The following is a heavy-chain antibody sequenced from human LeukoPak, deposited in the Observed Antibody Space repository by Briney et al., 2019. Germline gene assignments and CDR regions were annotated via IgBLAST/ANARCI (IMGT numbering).Heavy chain of an antibody. CDR2: IDGGGDST. V-gene: IGHV3-23*01. J-gene: IGHJ4*02. CDR1: GFTFGIYA. D-gene: IGHD6-19*01. CDR3: ARDVSGWYYFDY. Sequence: GGSLRLSCAASGFTFGIYAMGWVRQAPGKGLEWVSAIDGGGDSTYYADSVKGRFTISRDNSKNTLHLQMNSLRAEDTAVYYCARDVSGWYYFDYWGQGTLVTVSS.